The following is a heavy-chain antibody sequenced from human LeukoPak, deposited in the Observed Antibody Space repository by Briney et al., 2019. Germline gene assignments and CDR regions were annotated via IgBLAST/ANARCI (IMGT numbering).Heavy chain of an antibody. V-gene: IGHV3-9*01. D-gene: IGHD6-19*01. CDR3: AKVGRWLVLGDAFDI. J-gene: IGHJ3*02. CDR1: GFTFDDYA. CDR2: ISWNSGSI. Sequence: GGSLRLSCAASGFTFDDYAMHWVRQAPGKGLEWVSGISWNSGSIGYADSVKGRFTISRDNAKNSLYLQMNSLRAEDTALYYCAKVGRWLVLGDAFDIWGQGTMVTVSS.